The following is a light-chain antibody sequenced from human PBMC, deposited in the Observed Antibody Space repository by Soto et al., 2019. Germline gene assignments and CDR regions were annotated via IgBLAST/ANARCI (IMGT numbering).Light chain of an antibody. CDR1: QSVSSY. CDR2: DAS. Sequence: EIVLTQSPATLSLSPVERATLSCMASQSVSSYLAWYQQKPGQAPRLLIYDASNRATGIPARFSGSGSGTDFTLTISSLEPADFAVYYCQQRSNWPPTFGVVTKVEIK. V-gene: IGKV3-11*01. J-gene: IGKJ4*02. CDR3: QQRSNWPPT.